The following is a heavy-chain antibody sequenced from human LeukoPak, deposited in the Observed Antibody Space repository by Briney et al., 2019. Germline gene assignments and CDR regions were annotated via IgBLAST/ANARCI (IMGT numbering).Heavy chain of an antibody. CDR3: ARDRDSSGYYYDYYYGMDV. D-gene: IGHD3-22*01. CDR2: INHSGST. V-gene: IGHV4-34*01. CDR1: GGPFSGYY. J-gene: IGHJ6*02. Sequence: SETLSLTCAVHGGPFSGYYWSWIRQPPGKGLEWIGEINHSGSTNYNPSLKSRVTISVDTSKNQFSLKLSSVTAADTAVYYCARDRDSSGYYYDYYYGMDVWGQGTTVTVSS.